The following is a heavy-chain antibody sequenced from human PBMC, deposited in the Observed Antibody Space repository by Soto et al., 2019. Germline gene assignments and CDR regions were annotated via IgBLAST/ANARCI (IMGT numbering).Heavy chain of an antibody. V-gene: IGHV4-39*01. Sequence: TSETLSLTCTVSGGSISISSYYWCWIRHPPGKGLEWIGSIYYSGSTYYNPSLKSRVTISVDTSKNQFSLKLSSVTAADTAVYYCASLHEGYSGYKAKQYYYYYGIDVWGQGTTVTVS. CDR1: GGSISISSYY. D-gene: IGHD5-12*01. J-gene: IGHJ6*02. CDR3: ASLHEGYSGYKAKQYYYYYGIDV. CDR2: IYYSGST.